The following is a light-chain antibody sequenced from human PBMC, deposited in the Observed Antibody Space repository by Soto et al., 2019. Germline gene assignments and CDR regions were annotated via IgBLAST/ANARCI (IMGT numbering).Light chain of an antibody. CDR2: GAS. CDR1: QSVSNNY. V-gene: IGKV3-20*01. J-gene: IGKJ5*01. Sequence: EIVLTQSPGTLSLSPGERATLSCRASQSVSNNYLAWYQQKPGQAPRRLIYGASSRATGIPDRFSDSGSGTDFTLTISRLEPEDFAVYYCQQYGSSPTFGEGTRLEIK. CDR3: QQYGSSPT.